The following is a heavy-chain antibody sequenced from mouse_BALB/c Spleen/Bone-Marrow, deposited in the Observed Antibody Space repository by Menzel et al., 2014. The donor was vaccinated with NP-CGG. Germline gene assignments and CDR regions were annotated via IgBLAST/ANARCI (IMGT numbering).Heavy chain of an antibody. CDR2: ISSGSSTI. J-gene: IGHJ4*01. CDR3: SRWRGAYGNIRRGYAMDY. CDR1: GFTFSSFG. D-gene: IGHD2-1*01. V-gene: IGHV5-17*02. Sequence: EVQGVESGGGLVQPGGSRKLSCAASGFTFSSFGMHWARQAPEKGLEWVAYISSGSSTIYYADTVKGRFTISRDNPKNTLFLQMTSLRSEDTAMYYCSRWRGAYGNIRRGYAMDYWGQGTSVTVSS.